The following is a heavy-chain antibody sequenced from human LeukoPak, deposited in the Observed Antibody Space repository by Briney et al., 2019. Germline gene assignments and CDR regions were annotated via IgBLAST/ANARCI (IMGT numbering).Heavy chain of an antibody. CDR1: GGSISSSY. CDR2: IYYTGST. Sequence: SETLSLTCTVSGGSISSSYLSWIRQPPGKGLEWIGYIYYTGSTSYNPSLKSRVSISVDTSKNQLSLKLSSVTAADTAVYYCARNVRGRVLTARPVYYYYMDVWGKGATVTVSS. J-gene: IGHJ6*03. V-gene: IGHV4-59*01. CDR3: ARNVRGRVLTARPVYYYYMDV. D-gene: IGHD6-6*01.